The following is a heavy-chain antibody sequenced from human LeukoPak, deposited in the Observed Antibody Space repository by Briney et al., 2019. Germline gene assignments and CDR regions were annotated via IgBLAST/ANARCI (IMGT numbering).Heavy chain of an antibody. CDR3: ARGSAAVAPYRGKGYFDC. V-gene: IGHV4-34*01. D-gene: IGHD6-19*01. J-gene: IGHJ4*02. Sequence: SETLSLTCAVYGGSFSGYYWSWIRQPPRKGLEWIGEINHGVSTNYNPSLKSRVTISVDTSKNQFSLKLSSVTAADTAVYYCARGSAAVAPYRGKGYFDCWGQGTLVTVSS. CDR2: INHGVST. CDR1: GGSFSGYY.